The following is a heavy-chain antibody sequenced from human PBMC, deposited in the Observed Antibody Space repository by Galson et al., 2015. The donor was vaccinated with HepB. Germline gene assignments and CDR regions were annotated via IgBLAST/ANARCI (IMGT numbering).Heavy chain of an antibody. D-gene: IGHD6-25*01. V-gene: IGHV1-69*13. CDR2: ITPIFGTA. Sequence: SVKVSCKASGGTFSTYAISWVRQAPGQGLEWMGGITPIFGTANYAQKFQGRVTITADESTNTAYMELRSLRSEDTAVYYCARKGIAAPTNPVDYWGQGTLVTVSS. CDR3: ARKGIAAPTNPVDY. J-gene: IGHJ4*02. CDR1: GGTFSTYA.